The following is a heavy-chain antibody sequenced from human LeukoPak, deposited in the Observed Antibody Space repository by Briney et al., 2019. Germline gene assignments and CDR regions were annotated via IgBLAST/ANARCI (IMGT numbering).Heavy chain of an antibody. CDR2: INPNSGGT. V-gene: IGHV1-2*02. D-gene: IGHD2-2*01. Sequence: ASVKVSCKASGYTFTGYYMHWGRQAPGQGLEWMGWINPNSGGTNYAQKFQGRVTMTRDTSISTAYMELSRLRSDDTAVYYCARAPVIVVVPAAHNWFDPWGQGTLVTVSS. CDR1: GYTFTGYY. CDR3: ARAPVIVVVPAAHNWFDP. J-gene: IGHJ5*02.